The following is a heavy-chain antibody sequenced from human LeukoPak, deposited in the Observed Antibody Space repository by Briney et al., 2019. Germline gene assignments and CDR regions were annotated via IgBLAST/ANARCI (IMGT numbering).Heavy chain of an antibody. V-gene: IGHV1-2*04. Sequence: ASVKVSCKASGYTFTGYYMHWVRQAPGQGLEWMGWINPNSGGTNYAQKFQGWVTMTRDTSISTAYMELSRLRSDDTAVYYCARAFEYFDWLRNRGWYFDLWGRGTLVTVSS. D-gene: IGHD3-9*01. CDR2: INPNSGGT. J-gene: IGHJ2*01. CDR1: GYTFTGYY. CDR3: ARAFEYFDWLRNRGWYFDL.